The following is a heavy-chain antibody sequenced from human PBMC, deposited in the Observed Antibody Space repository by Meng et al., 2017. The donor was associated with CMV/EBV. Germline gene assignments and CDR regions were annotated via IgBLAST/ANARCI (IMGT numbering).Heavy chain of an antibody. V-gene: IGHV4-34*01. CDR3: ARVRNYDFWSGYSSLGNWFDP. CDR2: INHSGST. Sequence: SETLSLTCAVYGGSFSGYCWSWIRQPPGKGLEWIGEINHSGSTNYNPSLKSRVTISVDTSKNQFSLKLSSVTAADTAVYYCARVRNYDFWSGYSSLGNWFDPWGQGTLVTVSS. D-gene: IGHD3-3*01. J-gene: IGHJ5*02. CDR1: GGSFSGYC.